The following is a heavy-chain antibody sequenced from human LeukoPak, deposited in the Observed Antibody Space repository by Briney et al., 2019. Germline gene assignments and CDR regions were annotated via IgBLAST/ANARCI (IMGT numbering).Heavy chain of an antibody. CDR3: ARHGLEDSGLLRTNWFDP. D-gene: IGHD5-12*01. Sequence: PSETLSLTCTVSGGSMSSGGYYWGWIRQPPGKGLEWIGSIYYSGSTYYNPSLKSRVTISVDTSKNQFSLKLSSVTAADTAVYYCARHGLEDSGLLRTNWFDPWGQGTLVTVSS. CDR1: GGSMSSGGYY. CDR2: IYYSGST. J-gene: IGHJ5*02. V-gene: IGHV4-39*01.